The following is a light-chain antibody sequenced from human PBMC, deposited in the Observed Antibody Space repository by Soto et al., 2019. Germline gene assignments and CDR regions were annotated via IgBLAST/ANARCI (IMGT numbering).Light chain of an antibody. CDR3: SSYTSSSTRV. V-gene: IGLV2-14*01. CDR2: DDS. CDR1: SSDVGGYNY. J-gene: IGLJ2*01. Sequence: QSVLTQPPSVSGSPGQTITISCTGTSSDVGGYNYVSWYQQHPGKAPKLMIYDDSSRPSGVSNRFSGSKSGNTASLTISGLQAEDEADYCCSSYTSSSTRVFGGGTKLTVL.